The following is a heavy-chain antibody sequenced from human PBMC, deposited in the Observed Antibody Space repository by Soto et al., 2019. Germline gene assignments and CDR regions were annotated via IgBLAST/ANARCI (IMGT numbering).Heavy chain of an antibody. Sequence: SETLSLTCTVSGGSISSYYWSWIRQPPGKGLEWIGYIYYSGSTNYNPSLKSRVTISVDTSKNQFSLKLSSVTAADTAVYYCARAGFGSDFWSGYYAPEPHFDYWGQGTLVTVSS. CDR3: ARAGFGSDFWSGYYAPEPHFDY. J-gene: IGHJ4*02. V-gene: IGHV4-59*01. CDR1: GGSISSYY. D-gene: IGHD3-3*01. CDR2: IYYSGST.